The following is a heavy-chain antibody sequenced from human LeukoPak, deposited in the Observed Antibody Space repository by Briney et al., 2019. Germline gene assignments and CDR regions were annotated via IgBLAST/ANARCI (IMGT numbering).Heavy chain of an antibody. Sequence: QPGGSLRLSCAASGFTVSSNYMSWVRQAPGKGLEWVSVIYSGGSTYYADSVKGRFTISRDNSKNTLYLQMNSLRAEDTAVYYCARNGVAATVYYFGYWGQGTLVSVSS. J-gene: IGHJ4*02. D-gene: IGHD2-15*01. CDR2: IYSGGST. CDR1: GFTVSSNY. V-gene: IGHV3-66*01. CDR3: ARNGVAATVYYFGY.